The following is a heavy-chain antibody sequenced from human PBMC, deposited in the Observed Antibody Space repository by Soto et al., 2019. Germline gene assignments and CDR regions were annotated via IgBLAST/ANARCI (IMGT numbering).Heavy chain of an antibody. CDR1: GGSNGDTVHY. J-gene: IGHJ5*02. CDR3: VRPLEIFGDLLPNWFDP. V-gene: IGHV4-39*01. Sequence: QLQLHESGPALVKPSETLSLTCTVSGGSNGDTVHYGGWVRQAPGKGLEWIGTVFYSGDTYYTPSLKSRVTISVDKSKNQFSLRLKSVTAADTAVYYCVRPLEIFGDLLPNWFDPWGQGTLVTVSS. CDR2: VFYSGDT. D-gene: IGHD3-10*01.